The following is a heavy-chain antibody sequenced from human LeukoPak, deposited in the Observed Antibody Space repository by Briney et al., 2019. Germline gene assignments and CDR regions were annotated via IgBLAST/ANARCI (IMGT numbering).Heavy chain of an antibody. CDR3: ARGGGLDV. CDR2: IYHNGNVN. D-gene: IGHD3-16*01. J-gene: IGHJ6*02. V-gene: IGHV3-7*03. CDR1: GFTFISYW. Sequence: GALRLSCAASGFTFISYWMNWARQAPGKGLEWVASIYHNGNVNYYVDSVKGRFTISRDNAKNSLYLQMSNLRAEDTAVYFCARGGGLDVWGQGATVTVSS.